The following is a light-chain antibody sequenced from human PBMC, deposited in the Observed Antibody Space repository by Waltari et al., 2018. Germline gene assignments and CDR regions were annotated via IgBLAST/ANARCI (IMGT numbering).Light chain of an antibody. CDR2: RDN. CDR1: SSDVGSYNL. J-gene: IGLJ3*02. CDR3: CSYAGSAIWV. V-gene: IGLV2-23*01. Sequence: QSALTQPASVSGSPGQSITISCTGTSSDVGSYNLVSWYQQHPGKAPKLRIYRDNKRPSEVSNLFSGSKSGNTASLTISGLQAEDEADYYCCSYAGSAIWVFGGGTKLTVL.